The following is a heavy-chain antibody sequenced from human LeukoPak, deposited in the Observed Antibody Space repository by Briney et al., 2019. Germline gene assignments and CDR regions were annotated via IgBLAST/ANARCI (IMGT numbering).Heavy chain of an antibody. Sequence: PSETLSLTCTVSGGSISSGDYYRSWIRQPPGKGLEWIGYIYYSGSTYYNPSLKSRVTISVDTSKNQFSLKLSSVTAADTAVYYCARAGSGDFWSGYPGYMDVWGKGTTVTVSS. CDR1: GGSISSGDYY. V-gene: IGHV4-30-4*08. CDR2: IYYSGST. D-gene: IGHD3-3*01. J-gene: IGHJ6*03. CDR3: ARAGSGDFWSGYPGYMDV.